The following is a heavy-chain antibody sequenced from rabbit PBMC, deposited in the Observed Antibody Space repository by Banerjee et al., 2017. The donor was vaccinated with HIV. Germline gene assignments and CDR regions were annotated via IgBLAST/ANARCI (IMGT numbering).Heavy chain of an antibody. Sequence: QEQLVESGGGLVQPGGSLKLSCAASGFDFSSYGVSWVRQAPGKGLEWIACIYAGSSDNTYYASWAKGRFTISKTSSTTVTLQMTSLTAADTATYFCARDLAGVVGWNFGLWGPGTLVTVS. CDR2: IYAGSSDNT. V-gene: IGHV1S45*01. CDR3: ARDLAGVVGWNFGL. CDR1: GFDFSSYG. D-gene: IGHD4-1*01. J-gene: IGHJ6*01.